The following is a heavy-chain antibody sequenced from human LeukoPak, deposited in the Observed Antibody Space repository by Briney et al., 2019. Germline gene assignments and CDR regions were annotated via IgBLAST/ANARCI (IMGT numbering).Heavy chain of an antibody. CDR3: ARGEGFWSGYYTGLAFDI. V-gene: IGHV1-8*01. CDR1: GYTFTSYD. J-gene: IGHJ3*02. CDR2: MNPNSGNT. Sequence: ASVKVSCKASGYTFTSYDINWVRQATGQGLEWMGWMNPNSGNTGCAQKFQGRVTMTRNTSISTAYMELSSLRSEDTAVYYCARGEGFWSGYYTGLAFDIWGQGTMVTVSS. D-gene: IGHD3-3*01.